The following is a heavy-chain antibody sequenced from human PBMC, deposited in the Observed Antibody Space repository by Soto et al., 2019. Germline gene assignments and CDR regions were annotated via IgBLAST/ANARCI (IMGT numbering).Heavy chain of an antibody. CDR3: AKVRFSLCTKKRWKDYFDY. CDR2: ISSSSSTI. CDR1: GFTFSDYY. D-gene: IGHD2-8*01. Sequence: GGSLRLSCAASGFTFSDYYMSWIRQAPGKGLEWVSYISSSSSTIYYADSVKGRFTISRDNAKNSLYLQMNSLRAEDTALYYCAKVRFSLCTKKRWKDYFDYRGQGTLVTVSA. V-gene: IGHV3-11*01. J-gene: IGHJ4*02.